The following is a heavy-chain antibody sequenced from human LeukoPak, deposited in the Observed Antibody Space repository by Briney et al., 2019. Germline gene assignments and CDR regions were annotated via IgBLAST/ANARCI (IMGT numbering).Heavy chain of an antibody. D-gene: IGHD2-2*01. J-gene: IGHJ6*03. CDR3: ARESCSSTSCYYYYYYMDV. Sequence: SQTLSLTCTVSGGSISSGSYYWSWIRQPAGKGLEWIGCIYTSGSTNYNPSLKSRVTISVDTSKNQFSLKLSSVTAADTAVYYCARESCSSTSCYYYYYYMDVWGKGTTVTVSS. CDR1: GGSISSGSYY. CDR2: IYTSGST. V-gene: IGHV4-61*02.